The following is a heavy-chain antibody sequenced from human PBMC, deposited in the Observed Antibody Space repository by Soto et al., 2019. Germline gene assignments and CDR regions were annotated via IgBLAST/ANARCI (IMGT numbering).Heavy chain of an antibody. J-gene: IGHJ3*01. Sequence: ASVKVSCKASGYTFTSYGISWVRQAPGQGLEWMGWISAYNGNTNYAQKLQGRVTMTTDTSTSTAYMELRSLRSDDTAVYYCARVANYYVSSGTKRASGAIDFWGQGIMVTVSS. D-gene: IGHD3-22*01. CDR1: GYTFTSYG. CDR2: ISAYNGNT. V-gene: IGHV1-18*01. CDR3: ARVANYYVSSGTKRASGAIDF.